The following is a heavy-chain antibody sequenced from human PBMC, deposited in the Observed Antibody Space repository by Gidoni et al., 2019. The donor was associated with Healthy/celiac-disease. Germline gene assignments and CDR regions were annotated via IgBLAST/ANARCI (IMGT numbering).Heavy chain of an antibody. V-gene: IGHV3-30*04. J-gene: IGHJ6*02. D-gene: IGHD1-26*01. CDR3: ARGGGSYSVGYYYGMDV. CDR1: GFTFSSYA. CDR2: ISYDGRNK. Sequence: QVQLVESGGGVVQPGRSLRLSCAASGFTFSSYAMHWVRQAPGKGLEWVAVISYDGRNKYYADAVKGRFNISRDNSKNTLYLQMNSLRAEDTAVYYCARGGGSYSVGYYYGMDVWGQGTTVTVSS.